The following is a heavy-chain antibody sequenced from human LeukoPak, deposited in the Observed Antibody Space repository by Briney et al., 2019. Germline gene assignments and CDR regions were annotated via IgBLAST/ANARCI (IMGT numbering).Heavy chain of an antibody. Sequence: SGTLSLTCTVSGGSINNGGYYWSWIRQHPGKGLEWIGYIYYSGSSYYNPSLRSRVTISVDTSKNQFSLKLSSVTAADTAVYYCARAPAVLKTNAFGIWGQGTMVTVSS. D-gene: IGHD1-7*01. V-gene: IGHV4-31*03. CDR3: ARAPAVLKTNAFGI. CDR2: IYYSGSS. J-gene: IGHJ3*02. CDR1: GGSINNGGYY.